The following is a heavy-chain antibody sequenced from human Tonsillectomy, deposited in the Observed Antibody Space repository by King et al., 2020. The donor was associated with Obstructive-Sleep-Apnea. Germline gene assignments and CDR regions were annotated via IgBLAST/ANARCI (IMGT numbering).Heavy chain of an antibody. V-gene: IGHV3-9*01. Sequence: VQLVESGGGLVQPGRSLRLSCAASVFTFDDYAMHWVRQAPGKGLEWVSGISWYRGSIGYADSVNGRFHISRDNAKNSLYLQMNSLRDEDTALYYCAKGSTVVVPAAMRHYFDYWGQGTLVTVSS. CDR3: AKGSTVVVPAAMRHYFDY. D-gene: IGHD2-2*01. CDR1: VFTFDDYA. J-gene: IGHJ4*02. CDR2: ISWYRGSI.